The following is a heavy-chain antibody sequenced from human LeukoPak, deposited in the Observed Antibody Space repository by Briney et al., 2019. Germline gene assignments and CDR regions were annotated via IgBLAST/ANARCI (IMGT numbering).Heavy chain of an antibody. CDR1: GYSISSGYY. Sequence: PSETLSLTCTVSGYSISSGYYWGWIRQPPGKGLEWIGSIYHSGSTYYNPSLKSRVTISVDTSKNQFSLKLSSVTAADTAVYYCARFKMVRGVIDYWGQGTLVTVSS. CDR2: IYHSGST. CDR3: ARFKMVRGVIDY. V-gene: IGHV4-38-2*02. J-gene: IGHJ4*02. D-gene: IGHD3-10*01.